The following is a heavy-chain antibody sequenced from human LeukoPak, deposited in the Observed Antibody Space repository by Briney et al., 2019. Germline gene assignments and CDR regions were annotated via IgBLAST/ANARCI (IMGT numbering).Heavy chain of an antibody. CDR2: IYYSGST. D-gene: IGHD3-16*02. Sequence: PSETLSLTCTVSGGSISSYYWSWIRQPPGKGLEWIGYIYYSGSTNYNPSLKSRVTISVDTSKNQFSLKLSSVTAADTAVCYCARGGGYRLHYWGQGTLVTVSS. V-gene: IGHV4-59*12. CDR3: ARGGGYRLHY. J-gene: IGHJ4*02. CDR1: GGSISSYY.